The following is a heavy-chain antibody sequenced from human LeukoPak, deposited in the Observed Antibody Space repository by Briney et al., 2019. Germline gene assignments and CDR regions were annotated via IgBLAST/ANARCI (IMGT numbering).Heavy chain of an antibody. V-gene: IGHV1-18*01. J-gene: IGHJ5*02. Sequence: ASVKVSCKASNYTFTSYGISWVRQAPGQGLEWMAWINAYNGDTNYAQKFQGRVTLTTDTSTSTAYMELRSLRSDDTAVYYCARVPPYCPTTSCYAPFDHWGQGTLVTVSS. D-gene: IGHD2-2*01. CDR1: NYTFTSYG. CDR3: ARVPPYCPTTSCYAPFDH. CDR2: INAYNGDT.